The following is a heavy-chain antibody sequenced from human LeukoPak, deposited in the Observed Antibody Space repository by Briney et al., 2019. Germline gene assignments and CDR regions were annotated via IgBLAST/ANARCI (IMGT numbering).Heavy chain of an antibody. J-gene: IGHJ4*01. V-gene: IGHV3-33*01. CDR1: GFIFSHYG. CDR3: ARDAQRGFDYSNSLEY. D-gene: IGHD4-11*01. CDR2: IWSDATNR. Sequence: TGGSLRLSCAASGFIFSHYGMHWVRQVPGKGLEWVAVIWSDATNRFYAGSVKGRFTISRDNSQNTLFLQMNSLRAEDTAMYYCARDAQRGFDYSNSLEYWGHGTLVTVSS.